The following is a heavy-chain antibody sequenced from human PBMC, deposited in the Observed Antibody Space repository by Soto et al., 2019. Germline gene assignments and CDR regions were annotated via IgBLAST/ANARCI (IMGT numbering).Heavy chain of an antibody. Sequence: KASETLSLTCAVYGGSFSGYYWSWIRQPPGKGLEWIGEINHSGSTNYNPSLKSRVTISVDTSKNQFPLKLSSVTAADTAVYYCARGGGYFDWLLGPFQHWGQGTLVTVSS. CDR2: INHSGST. D-gene: IGHD3-9*01. CDR1: GGSFSGYY. J-gene: IGHJ1*01. V-gene: IGHV4-34*01. CDR3: ARGGGYFDWLLGPFQH.